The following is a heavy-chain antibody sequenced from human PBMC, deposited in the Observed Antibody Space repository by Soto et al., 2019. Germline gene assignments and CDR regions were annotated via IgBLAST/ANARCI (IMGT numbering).Heavy chain of an antibody. D-gene: IGHD2-21*02. Sequence: PSETLSLTCTVSGGSISSGDYYWSWIRQPPGKGLEWIGYIYYSGSTYYNPSLKSRVTISVDTSKNQFSLKLSSVTAADTAVYYWAREGSPYGGGACPTPGFDYWGRGTLVPVSP. J-gene: IGHJ4*02. CDR3: AREGSPYGGGACPTPGFDY. CDR2: IYYSGST. V-gene: IGHV4-30-4*01. CDR1: GGSISSGDYY.